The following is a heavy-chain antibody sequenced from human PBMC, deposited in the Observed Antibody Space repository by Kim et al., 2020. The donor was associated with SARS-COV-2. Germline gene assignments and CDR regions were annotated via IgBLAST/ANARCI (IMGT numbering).Heavy chain of an antibody. Sequence: KSRVTISVDTSKNQFSLKLSSVTAADTAVYYCARSGGRGLLEPPVGFDYWGQGTLVTVSS. V-gene: IGHV4-30-2*04. J-gene: IGHJ4*02. D-gene: IGHD3-3*01. CDR3: ARSGGRGLLEPPVGFDY.